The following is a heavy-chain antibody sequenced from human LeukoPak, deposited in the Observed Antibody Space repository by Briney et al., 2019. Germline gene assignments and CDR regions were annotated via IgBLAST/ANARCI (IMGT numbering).Heavy chain of an antibody. D-gene: IGHD3-16*02. CDR2: ISSSSSYI. Sequence: GTSLRLSCAASGFTFSSYSMNWVRQAPGKGLEWVSSISSSSSYIYYADSVKGRFTISRDNAKNSLYLQMNSLRAEDTAVYYCARDRSLRLGELSFSFDYWGQGTLVTVSS. CDR1: GFTFSSYS. J-gene: IGHJ4*02. CDR3: ARDRSLRLGELSFSFDY. V-gene: IGHV3-21*01.